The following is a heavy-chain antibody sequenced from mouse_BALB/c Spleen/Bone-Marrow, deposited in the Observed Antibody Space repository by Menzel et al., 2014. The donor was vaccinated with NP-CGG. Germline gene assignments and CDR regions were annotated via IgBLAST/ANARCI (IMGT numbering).Heavy chain of an antibody. CDR2: IWAGGST. J-gene: IGHJ4*01. V-gene: IGHV2-9*02. CDR3: ARDDDSYAMDY. CDR1: GFSLTSYS. D-gene: IGHD2-3*01. Sequence: VKLVESGPGLVAPSQSLSITCTVSGFSLTSYSVHWVRQPPGKGLEWLGVIWAGGSTNYNSALMPRLSISKDNSKSQVFLKMSSLQTDDTAMFYCARDDDSYAMDYWGQGTSVTVSS.